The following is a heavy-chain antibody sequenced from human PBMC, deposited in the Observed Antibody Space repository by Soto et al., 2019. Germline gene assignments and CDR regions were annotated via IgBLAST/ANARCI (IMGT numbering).Heavy chain of an antibody. D-gene: IGHD3-16*01. CDR3: ARLSPDYIWGFRDYYYYMDV. CDR2: IYYSGST. J-gene: IGHJ6*03. Sequence: SETLSLTCTVSGGSISSYYWSWIRRPPGKGLEWIGYIYYSGSTNYNPSLKSRVTISVDTSKNQFSLKLSSVTAADTAVYYCARLSPDYIWGFRDYYYYMDVWGKGTMVTVSS. CDR1: GGSISSYY. V-gene: IGHV4-59*08.